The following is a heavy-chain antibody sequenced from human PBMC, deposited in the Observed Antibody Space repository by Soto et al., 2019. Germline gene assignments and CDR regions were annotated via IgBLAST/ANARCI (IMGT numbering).Heavy chain of an antibody. V-gene: IGHV3-30-3*01. Sequence: QVQLVESGGGVVQPGRSLRLSCAASGFTISNYGMHWVRQAPGKGLEWVAVISSDGTITYYADSVKGRFNISRDNSKNTLYLQMNSLSTEDTAVYYFATARVGPCSSSICFSGIFDGMDVWGQGTTVTVSS. CDR3: ATARVGPCSSSICFSGIFDGMDV. D-gene: IGHD2-2*01. CDR1: GFTISNYG. CDR2: ISSDGTIT. J-gene: IGHJ6*02.